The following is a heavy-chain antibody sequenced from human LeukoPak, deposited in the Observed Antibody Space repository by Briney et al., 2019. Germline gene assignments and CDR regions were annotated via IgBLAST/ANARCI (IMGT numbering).Heavy chain of an antibody. D-gene: IGHD2-2*01. Sequence: GGSLRLSCAASGFTFSSYEMNWVRQAPGKGLEWVSSISSSGGYIFYADSVKGRFTISRDNAKNSLSLQINSLTAEDTAVYYCARDPGYCSSTSCYDNYFDYWGQGTLVTVSS. J-gene: IGHJ4*02. V-gene: IGHV3-21*01. CDR1: GFTFSSYE. CDR3: ARDPGYCSSTSCYDNYFDY. CDR2: ISSSGGYI.